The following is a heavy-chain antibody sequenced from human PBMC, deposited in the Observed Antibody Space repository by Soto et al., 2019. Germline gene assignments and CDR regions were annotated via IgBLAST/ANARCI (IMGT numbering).Heavy chain of an antibody. V-gene: IGHV1-8*01. CDR2: LNPNSGNT. J-gene: IGHJ5*02. Sequence: QVPLVQSGAEVKKPGASVKVSCKASGYTFTSYDIKWVRQATGQGLEWMGWLNPNSGNTGYAQKFQGRVTMTRNTSISTAYMELSSLRSEDTAVYYCARLYCSGGSCYSGVNWFYPWGQGTLVTVSS. CDR1: GYTFTSYD. D-gene: IGHD2-15*01. CDR3: ARLYCSGGSCYSGVNWFYP.